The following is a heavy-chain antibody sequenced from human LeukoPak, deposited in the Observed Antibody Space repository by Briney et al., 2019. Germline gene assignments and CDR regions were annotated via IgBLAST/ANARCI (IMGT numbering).Heavy chain of an antibody. CDR1: GGSFSGYY. V-gene: IGHV4-34*01. Sequence: SETLSLTCAVYGGSFSGYYWSWIRQPPGKGLEWIGEINHSGSTNYNPSLKSRVTISVDTSKNQFSLKLSSETAADTAVYYCATANWARGDFDYWGQGTLVTVSS. CDR3: ATANWARGDFDY. CDR2: INHSGST. D-gene: IGHD7-27*01. J-gene: IGHJ4*02.